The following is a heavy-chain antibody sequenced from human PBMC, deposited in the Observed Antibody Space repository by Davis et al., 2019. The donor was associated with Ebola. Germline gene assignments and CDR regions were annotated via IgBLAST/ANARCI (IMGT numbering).Heavy chain of an antibody. CDR2: IYTSGST. D-gene: IGHD3-3*01. Sequence: PSETLSLTCTVSGGSISSYYWSWIRQPAGKGLEWIGRIYTSGSTNYNPSLKSRVTMSVDTSKNQFSLKLSSVTAADTAVYYCARNRKYYDFWSGYLFDYWGQGTLVTVSS. V-gene: IGHV4-4*07. CDR1: GGSISSYY. J-gene: IGHJ4*02. CDR3: ARNRKYYDFWSGYLFDY.